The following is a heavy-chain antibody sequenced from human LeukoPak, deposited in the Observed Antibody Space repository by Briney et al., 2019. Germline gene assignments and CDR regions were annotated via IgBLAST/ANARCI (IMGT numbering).Heavy chain of an antibody. CDR3: AGGGFGEAYYYYYYMDV. V-gene: IGHV3-7*03. Sequence: GGSLRLSCAASGFTFTNNFMSWVRQVPGKGLEWVANIKQDGSETTYADSVKGRFTISRDNSKNTLFLQMNSLRAEDTAVYYCAGGGFGEAYYYYYYMDVWGKGTTVTVSS. J-gene: IGHJ6*03. D-gene: IGHD3-10*01. CDR2: IKQDGSET. CDR1: GFTFTNNF.